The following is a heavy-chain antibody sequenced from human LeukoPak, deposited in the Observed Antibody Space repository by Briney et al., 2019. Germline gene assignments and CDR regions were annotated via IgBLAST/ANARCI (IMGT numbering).Heavy chain of an antibody. CDR1: VDTFNNYA. J-gene: IGHJ4*02. D-gene: IGHD2-15*01. CDR2: IIPIFGTG. CDR3: AREGARGFCSGGSCYSGFDH. Sequence: SVTVSFKAPVDTFNNYAISWVRQAPGQGREWMGGIIPIFGTGKYAPNFEGRVTLTTDDSTNTVYMELHRLTSDDTAVYYCAREGARGFCSGGSCYSGFDHWGQGTLVTVS. V-gene: IGHV1-69*05.